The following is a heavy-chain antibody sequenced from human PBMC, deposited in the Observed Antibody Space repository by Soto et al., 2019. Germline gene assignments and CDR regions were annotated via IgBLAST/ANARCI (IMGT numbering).Heavy chain of an antibody. CDR3: ARDRYSSGWYDLDY. D-gene: IGHD6-19*01. J-gene: IGHJ4*02. V-gene: IGHV3-33*01. CDR1: GFTFSSYG. Sequence: VGSLRLSCAASGFTFSSYGMHWVRQAPGKGLEWVSVIWYDGSDKYYADSVKGRFTISRDNSKNTLYLQMNSLRAEDTAVYYCARDRYSSGWYDLDYWGQGTLVTVSS. CDR2: IWYDGSDK.